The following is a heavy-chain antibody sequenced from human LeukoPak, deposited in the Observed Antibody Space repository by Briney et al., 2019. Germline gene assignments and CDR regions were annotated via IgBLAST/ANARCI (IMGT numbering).Heavy chain of an antibody. J-gene: IGHJ6*02. D-gene: IGHD6-19*01. CDR2: ISAYNGNT. V-gene: IGHV1-18*01. Sequence: ASVKVSCKASGYTFTSYGISWVRQAPGQGLEWMGWISAYNGNTNYAQKLQGRVTMTTDTSTSTAYMELRSLRSDDTAVYYCARVPIAVAGTYYYYYGMDVWGQGTTVTASS. CDR3: ARVPIAVAGTYYYYYGMDV. CDR1: GYTFTSYG.